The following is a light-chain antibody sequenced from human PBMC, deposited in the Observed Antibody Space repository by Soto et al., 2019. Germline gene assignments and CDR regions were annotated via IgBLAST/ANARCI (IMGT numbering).Light chain of an antibody. CDR2: DVS. Sequence: QSVLTQPASVXGSPGQSITISCTGTSSDVGGYNYVSWYQQHPGKAPKLMIYDVSNRPSGVSNRFSGSKSGNTASLTISGLQAEDEADYYCSSYTSSSTPYVSGTGTKVTVL. CDR1: SSDVGGYNY. V-gene: IGLV2-14*01. J-gene: IGLJ1*01. CDR3: SSYTSSSTPYV.